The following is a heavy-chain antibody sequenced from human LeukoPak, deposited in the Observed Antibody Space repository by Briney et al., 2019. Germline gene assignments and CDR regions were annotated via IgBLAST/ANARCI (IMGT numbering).Heavy chain of an antibody. D-gene: IGHD5-18*01. CDR1: GGTFSSYA. Sequence: SVKVSCKASGGTFSSYAISWVRQAPGQGLEWMGGIIPIFGTANYAQKFQGRVTITADESTSTAYMELSSLRSEDTAVYYCARRRWASGYSSPDHFDYWGQGTLVTVSS. CDR2: IIPIFGTA. J-gene: IGHJ4*02. CDR3: ARRRWASGYSSPDHFDY. V-gene: IGHV1-69*13.